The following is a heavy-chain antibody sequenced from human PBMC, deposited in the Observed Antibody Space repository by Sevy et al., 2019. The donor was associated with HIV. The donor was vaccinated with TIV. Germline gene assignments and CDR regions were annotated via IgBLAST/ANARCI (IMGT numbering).Heavy chain of an antibody. CDR2: IYYSGST. Sequence: SETLSLTCTGSGGSISSSSYYWGWIRQPPGKGLEWIGSIYYSGSTYYNPSLKSRVTISVDTSKNQFSLKLSSVTAADTAVYYCARSDAAAGTSWFDPWGQGTLVTVSS. V-gene: IGHV4-39*01. D-gene: IGHD6-13*01. J-gene: IGHJ5*02. CDR3: ARSDAAAGTSWFDP. CDR1: GGSISSSSYY.